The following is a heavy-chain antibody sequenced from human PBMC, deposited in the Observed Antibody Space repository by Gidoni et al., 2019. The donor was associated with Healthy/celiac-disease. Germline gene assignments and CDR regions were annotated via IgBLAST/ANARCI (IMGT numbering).Heavy chain of an antibody. CDR3: AKDYYGSGSYSGAFDI. D-gene: IGHD3-10*01. V-gene: IGHV3-30*18. CDR2: ISYDGSNK. J-gene: IGHJ3*02. CDR1: GVTFSSYG. Sequence: QVQLVESGGGVVQPGRSLRLSCSASGVTFSSYGRHWVRQAPGKGLEWVAVISYDGSNKYYADSVKGRFTISRDNSKNTLYLQMNSLRAEDTAVYYCAKDYYGSGSYSGAFDIWGQGTMVTVSS.